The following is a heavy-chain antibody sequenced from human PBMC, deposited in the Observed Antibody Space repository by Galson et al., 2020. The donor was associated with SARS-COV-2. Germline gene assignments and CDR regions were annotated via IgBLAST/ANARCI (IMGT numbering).Heavy chain of an antibody. CDR2: IYYSGST. Sequence: SETLSLTCTVSGGSISSSSYYWGWIRQPPGKGLEWIGSIYYSGSTYYNPSLKSRVTISVDTSKNQFSLKLSSVTAADTAVYYCARLGRVTHAFDIWGQGTMVTVSS. J-gene: IGHJ3*02. D-gene: IGHD4-4*01. CDR3: ARLGRVTHAFDI. V-gene: IGHV4-39*01. CDR1: GGSISSSSYY.